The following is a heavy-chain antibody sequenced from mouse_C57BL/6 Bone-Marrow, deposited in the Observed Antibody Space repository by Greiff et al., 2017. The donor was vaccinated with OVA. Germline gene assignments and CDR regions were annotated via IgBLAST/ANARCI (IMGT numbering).Heavy chain of an antibody. D-gene: IGHD1-1*01. V-gene: IGHV10-1*01. J-gene: IGHJ1*03. CDR2: IRSKSNNYAT. CDR1: GFSFNTYA. CDR3: VREGVYGSSYGYFDV. Sequence: EVKLMESGGGLVQPKGSLKLSCAASGFSFNTYAMNWVRQAPGKGLEWVARIRSKSNNYATYYADSVKDRFTISRDDSESMLYLQMNNLKTEDTAMYYCVREGVYGSSYGYFDVWGTGTTVTVSS.